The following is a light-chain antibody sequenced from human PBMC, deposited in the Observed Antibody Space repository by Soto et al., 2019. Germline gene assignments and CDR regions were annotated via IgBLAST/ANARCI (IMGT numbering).Light chain of an antibody. Sequence: EIVLTQSPATLSVSPGERATLSCRASQSVRSNLAWYQQKPGQAPRLLIFDASTRATNIPARFTGSGSGTDFTLTISSLEPEDFAVYYXXXXARWPWTFGQGTKVDIK. CDR2: DAS. V-gene: IGKV3-11*01. J-gene: IGKJ1*01. CDR3: XXXARWPWT. CDR1: QSVRSN.